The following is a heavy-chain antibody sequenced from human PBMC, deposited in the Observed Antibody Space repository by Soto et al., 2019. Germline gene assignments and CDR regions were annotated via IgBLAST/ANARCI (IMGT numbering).Heavy chain of an antibody. CDR3: AGDRTDTLEDRYYGMDV. Sequence: QVQLVQSGAEVRKPGSSVKVSCKASGGTFSNYGLSWVRQAPGQGLEWMGGVIPMFGTANYAQKFQGRVTITADESTRTAYMDLSSLTSGDNAGYYFAGDRTDTLEDRYYGMDVWGQGTTVIVSS. CDR2: VIPMFGTA. CDR1: GGTFSNYG. D-gene: IGHD2-15*01. J-gene: IGHJ6*02. V-gene: IGHV1-69*01.